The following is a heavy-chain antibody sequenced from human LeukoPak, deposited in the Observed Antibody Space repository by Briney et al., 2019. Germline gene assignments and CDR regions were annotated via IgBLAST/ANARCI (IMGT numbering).Heavy chain of an antibody. V-gene: IGHV4-39*01. D-gene: IGHD3-10*01. CDR2: IYYSGST. J-gene: IGHJ3*02. CDR3: ARRITMVRGVIKGAFDI. Sequence: SETLSLTCTVSGGSISSSRYYWGWIRQPPGKGLEWIGSIYYSGSTYYNPSLKSRVTISVDTSKNQFSLKLSSVTAADTAVYYCARRITMVRGVIKGAFDIWGQGTMVTVSS. CDR1: GGSISSSRYY.